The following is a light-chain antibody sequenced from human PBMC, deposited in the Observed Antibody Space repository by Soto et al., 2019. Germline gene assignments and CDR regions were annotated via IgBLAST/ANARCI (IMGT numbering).Light chain of an antibody. CDR1: SSDVGNCNC. V-gene: IGLV2-14*01. J-gene: IGLJ3*02. Sequence: QSALTQPASVSGSPGQSITISCNGASSDVGNCNCVSWYQQHPGKAPKLMIYEVSNRPSGVSDRFSGSKAGNTASLTISGLQAEDEADYHCSSFTTSSTWVFGGGTKLTVL. CDR3: SSFTTSSTWV. CDR2: EVS.